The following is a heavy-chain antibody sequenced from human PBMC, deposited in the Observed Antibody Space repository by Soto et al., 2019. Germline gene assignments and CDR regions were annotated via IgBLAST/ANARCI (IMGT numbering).Heavy chain of an antibody. D-gene: IGHD3-3*01. CDR3: LGQITISGAAFIY. CDR1: GFSFTSAW. CDR2: IKSETDGGTT. V-gene: IGHV3-15*07. Sequence: EVQVVESGGGFVEPGGSLRLSCAASGFSFTSAWLTWVRQAPGEGLEWVGRIKSETDGGTTAFAAPVKDRFTMSRDDAKNPVCLQIDSLTTEDSAIYYCLGQITISGAAFIYWGQGILVTVSS. J-gene: IGHJ4*02.